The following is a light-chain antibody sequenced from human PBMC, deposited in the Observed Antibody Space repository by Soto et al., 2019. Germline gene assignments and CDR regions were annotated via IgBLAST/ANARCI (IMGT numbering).Light chain of an antibody. Sequence: IVMTQSPATLSVSPGERATLSCRASQSVGRSLAWYQQKPGQAPRLLIYGASTRATDVPDRFSGSGSGADFTLTISRLEPEDFAVYYCQQYGSSPPRTFGQGTKVDI. J-gene: IGKJ1*01. CDR2: GAS. V-gene: IGKV3-20*01. CDR1: QSVGRS. CDR3: QQYGSSPPRT.